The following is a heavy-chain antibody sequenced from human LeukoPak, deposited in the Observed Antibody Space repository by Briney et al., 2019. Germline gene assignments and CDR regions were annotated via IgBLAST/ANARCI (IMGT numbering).Heavy chain of an antibody. D-gene: IGHD2-2*01. CDR1: GFTFSDYY. CDR2: ISSSGSTI. J-gene: IGHJ4*02. V-gene: IGHV3-11*01. Sequence: GGSLRLSCAASGFTFSDYYMSWIRQAPGKGLEWVSYISSSGSTIYYADSVKGRFTISRDNAKNSLYLQMNSLRAEDTAVYSCTKDLWDCSSSSCYWGSFDYWGQGTLVTVSS. CDR3: TKDLWDCSSSSCYWGSFDY.